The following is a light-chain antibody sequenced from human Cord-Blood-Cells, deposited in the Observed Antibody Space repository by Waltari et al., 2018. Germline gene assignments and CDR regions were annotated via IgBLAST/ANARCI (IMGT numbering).Light chain of an antibody. CDR3: MIWHSSARV. Sequence: QSALTQPASVSGSPGQSITISCTGTSSDVGGYNYVSWYQQHPGKAPKLMIYDVSKRPSGVSNRFSGSKSGNTASLTISGLQAEDEADYYCMIWHSSARVFGGGTKLTVL. V-gene: IGLV2-14*01. CDR2: DVS. J-gene: IGLJ3*02. CDR1: SSDVGGYNY.